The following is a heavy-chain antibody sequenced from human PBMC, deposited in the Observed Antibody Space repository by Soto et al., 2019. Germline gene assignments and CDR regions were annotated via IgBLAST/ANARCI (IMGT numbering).Heavy chain of an antibody. CDR2: IYYSGST. Sequence: QLQLQESGPGLVKPSETLSLTCTVSGGSISSSSYYWGWIRQPPGKGLEWIGSIYYSGSTYYNPSLKSRVTISVDTSKNQCSLKLSSVTAADTAVYYCARRWGGYSGYDNRNDYWGQGTLVTVSS. J-gene: IGHJ4*02. V-gene: IGHV4-39*01. D-gene: IGHD5-12*01. CDR3: ARRWGGYSGYDNRNDY. CDR1: GGSISSSSYY.